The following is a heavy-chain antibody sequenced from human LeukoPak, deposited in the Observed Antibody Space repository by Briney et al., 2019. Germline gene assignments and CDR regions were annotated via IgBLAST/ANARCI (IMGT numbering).Heavy chain of an antibody. D-gene: IGHD1-26*01. J-gene: IGHJ6*03. V-gene: IGHV4-34*01. CDR1: GGSFSGYY. CDR2: INHSGST. Sequence: PWETLSLTCAVYGGSFSGYYSSWMRQPPGKGLEWFGEINHSGSTNYNPSLKSRVTISVDTSKNQFSLKLSSVTAADTAVYYCARGQGGSYYYYYYYMDVWGKGTTVTVSS. CDR3: ARGQGGSYYYYYYYMDV.